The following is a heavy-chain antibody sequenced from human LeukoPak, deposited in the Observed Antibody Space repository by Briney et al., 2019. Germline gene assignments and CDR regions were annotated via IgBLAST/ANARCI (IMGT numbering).Heavy chain of an antibody. J-gene: IGHJ5*02. CDR1: GFTVSSNY. D-gene: IGHD4-11*01. CDR2: IKQDGSEK. Sequence: SGGSLRLSCAASGFTVSSNYMSWVRQAPGKGLEWVANIKQDGSEKYYVDSVKGRFTISRDNAKNSLYLQMNSLRAEDTAVYYCARDRHPKSKTVTLRNGWFDPWGQGTLVTVSS. V-gene: IGHV3-7*04. CDR3: ARDRHPKSKTVTLRNGWFDP.